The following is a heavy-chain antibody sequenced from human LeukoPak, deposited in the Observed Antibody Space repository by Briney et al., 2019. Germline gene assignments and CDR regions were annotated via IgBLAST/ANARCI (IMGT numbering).Heavy chain of an antibody. Sequence: GESLEISCQGSGYSFTSYWIGWVRQLPGRGLEWMGIIYPGDSDTRYSPSFQGQVTISADKSINTAYLQWSSLKASDTAMYYCARHAITPGAFDIWGQGTMVTVSS. CDR3: ARHAITPGAFDI. CDR1: GYSFTSYW. D-gene: IGHD4-23*01. J-gene: IGHJ3*02. CDR2: IYPGDSDT. V-gene: IGHV5-51*01.